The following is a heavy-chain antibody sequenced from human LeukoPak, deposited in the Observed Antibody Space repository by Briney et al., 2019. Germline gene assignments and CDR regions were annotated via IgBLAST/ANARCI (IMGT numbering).Heavy chain of an antibody. J-gene: IGHJ5*02. V-gene: IGHV4-59*02. CDR3: ARGYCSDERCPVFPS. D-gene: IGHD2-15*01. CDR2: ISSSETT. CDR1: GGSVTSYY. Sequence: SETLSLTCSVSGGSVTSYYWNWVQQTPGKGLEWIGYISSSETTDYGPSFKSRVTMSLDTSKNQFSLKLSSVTAADTGVSYCARGYCSDERCPVFPSWGQGTLVTVSS.